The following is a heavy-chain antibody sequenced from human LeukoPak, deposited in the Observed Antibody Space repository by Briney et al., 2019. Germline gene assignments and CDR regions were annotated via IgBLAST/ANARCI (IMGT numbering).Heavy chain of an antibody. CDR2: INHSGST. J-gene: IGHJ5*02. Sequence: SETLSLTCAVYGGSFSGYYWSWIRQPPGKGLEWIGEINHSGSTNYNPSLKSRVTISVDTSKNQFSLKMRSVTAADTAVYYCARGLNYYDSSGPDWFDPWGQGTLVTVSS. CDR3: ARGLNYYDSSGPDWFDP. V-gene: IGHV4-34*01. D-gene: IGHD3-22*01. CDR1: GGSFSGYY.